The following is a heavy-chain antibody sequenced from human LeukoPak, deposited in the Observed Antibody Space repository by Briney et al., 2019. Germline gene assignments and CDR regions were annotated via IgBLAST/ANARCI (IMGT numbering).Heavy chain of an antibody. CDR1: GYTFTGYD. V-gene: IGHV1-2*02. Sequence: SVKVSCKASGYTFTGYDMYLVRQGPGQGREWMGWINPNSGVTNYAQKFYGRGTMTRDTAISTAYMELRRLRSDDTAVYYCARVVHRRLNYDFWSGHDYWGQGTLVTVSS. CDR3: ARVVHRRLNYDFWSGHDY. CDR2: INPNSGVT. J-gene: IGHJ4*02. D-gene: IGHD3-3*01.